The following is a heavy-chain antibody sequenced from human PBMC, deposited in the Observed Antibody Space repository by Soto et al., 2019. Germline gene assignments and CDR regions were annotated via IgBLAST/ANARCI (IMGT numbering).Heavy chain of an antibody. J-gene: IGHJ5*02. CDR1: GFTFSSYA. CDR3: AKDPGYCSSTSCYTGWFDP. CDR2: ISGSGGST. Sequence: GGSLRLSCAASGFTFSSYAMSWVRQAPGKGLEWVSAISGSGGSTYYADSVKGRFTISRDNSKNTLYLQMNSLRAEDTAVYYCAKDPGYCSSTSCYTGWFDPWGQGTLVTV. D-gene: IGHD2-2*02. V-gene: IGHV3-23*01.